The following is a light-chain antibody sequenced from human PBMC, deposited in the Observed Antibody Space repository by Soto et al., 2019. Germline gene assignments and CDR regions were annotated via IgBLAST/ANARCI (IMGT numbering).Light chain of an antibody. CDR1: PNINNY. V-gene: IGKV1-39*01. Sequence: DIQMTQSPSSLSASEGGRVTITCRASPNINNYVTWYQQKPGQAPKLLIYAASSLQSGVPSRFTGRGSGTDCTLSISDLQPGDFATYSCQQSHTTPYTFGQGTKLE. J-gene: IGKJ2*01. CDR3: QQSHTTPYT. CDR2: AAS.